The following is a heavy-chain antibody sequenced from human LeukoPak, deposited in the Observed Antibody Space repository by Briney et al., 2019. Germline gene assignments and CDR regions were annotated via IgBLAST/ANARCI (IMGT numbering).Heavy chain of an antibody. Sequence: ASVTVSCKASGYTFTGYYMHRVRQAPGQGLEWMGWINPNSGGTNYAQKFQGRVTMTRDTSISTAYMELSRLRSDDTAVYYCAREIRVVTSYYMDVWGKGTTVTVSS. CDR2: INPNSGGT. V-gene: IGHV1-2*02. D-gene: IGHD2-21*02. J-gene: IGHJ6*03. CDR3: AREIRVVTSYYMDV. CDR1: GYTFTGYY.